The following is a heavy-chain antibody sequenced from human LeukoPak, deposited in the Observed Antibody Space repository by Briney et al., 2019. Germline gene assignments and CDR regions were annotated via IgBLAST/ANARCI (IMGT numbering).Heavy chain of an antibody. CDR3: ASGIADPYSFDS. CDR2: IYSTGST. Sequence: SETLSLTCTVSGGSINFYYWSWIRQPAGKGLERIGRIYSTGSTNYSPSLKSRVTMSVDKSKNQFSLNLSSVTAADTAVYYCASGIADPYSFDSWGQGTLVTVSS. CDR1: GGSINFYY. J-gene: IGHJ4*02. D-gene: IGHD6-13*01. V-gene: IGHV4-4*07.